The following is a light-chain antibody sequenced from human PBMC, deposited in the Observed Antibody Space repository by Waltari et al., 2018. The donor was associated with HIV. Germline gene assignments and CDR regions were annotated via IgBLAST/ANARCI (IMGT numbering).Light chain of an antibody. Sequence: QLVLTQSPSASASLGASVKLTCTLSSGHRSYAIAWNQPQPAKGPRYLMKLNSDGSHSKGDGIPDRFSGSSSGAERYLTISSLQSEDEADYYCQTWGTGTHVVFGGGTKLTVL. CDR1: SGHRSYA. CDR2: LNSDGSH. J-gene: IGLJ2*01. V-gene: IGLV4-69*01. CDR3: QTWGTGTHVV.